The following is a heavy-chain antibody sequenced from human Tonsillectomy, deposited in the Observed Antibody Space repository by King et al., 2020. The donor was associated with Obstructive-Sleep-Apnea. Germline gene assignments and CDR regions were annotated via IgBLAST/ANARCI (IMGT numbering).Heavy chain of an antibody. J-gene: IGHJ4*02. CDR2: VYYSGST. D-gene: IGHD6-19*01. CDR1: GDSFSSYY. V-gene: IGHV4-59*01. CDR3: ARTRVALANYYFDY. Sequence: QLQESGPGLVKPSETLSLTCTVSGDSFSSYYWNWIRQPPGKGLEWIGYVYYSGSTNYNPSLESRVTISVDTSKNQFSLKVSSVTAADTAVYYCARTRVALANYYFDYWGQGTLVTVSS.